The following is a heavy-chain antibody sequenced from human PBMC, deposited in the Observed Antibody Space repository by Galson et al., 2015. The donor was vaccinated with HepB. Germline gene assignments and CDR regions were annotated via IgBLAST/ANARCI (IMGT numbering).Heavy chain of an antibody. D-gene: IGHD3-22*01. V-gene: IGHV3-21*01. CDR2: ISSSSSYI. Sequence: SLRLSCAASGFTFSSYSMNWVRQAPGKGLEWVSSISSSSSYIYYADSVKGRFTISRDNAKNSLYLQMNSLRAEDTAVYYCARDGGAAYYYDSSGYHTTPGVGYWGQGTLVTVSS. CDR1: GFTFSSYS. CDR3: ARDGGAAYYYDSSGYHTTPGVGY. J-gene: IGHJ4*02.